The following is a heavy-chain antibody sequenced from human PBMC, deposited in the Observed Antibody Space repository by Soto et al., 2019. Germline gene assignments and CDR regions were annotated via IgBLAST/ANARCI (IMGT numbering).Heavy chain of an antibody. Sequence: QVQLVQSGAEVKKPGSSVKVSCKASGGTFSSYTISWVRQAPGQGLEWMGRIIPILGIANYAQKFQGRVTITADKSTSTAYMELSSLRSEDTAVYYCARVRLHSYYIDYWGQGTLVTVSS. D-gene: IGHD4-4*01. CDR1: GGTFSSYT. V-gene: IGHV1-69*02. CDR2: IIPILGIA. CDR3: ARVRLHSYYIDY. J-gene: IGHJ4*02.